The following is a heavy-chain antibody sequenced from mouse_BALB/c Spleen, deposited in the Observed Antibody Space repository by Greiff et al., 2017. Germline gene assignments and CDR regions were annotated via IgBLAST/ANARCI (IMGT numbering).Heavy chain of an antibody. CDR1: GYTFTSYW. CDR2: IYPGNSDT. V-gene: IGHV1-5*01. Sequence: EVQLQQSGTVLARPGASVKMSCKASGYTFTSYWMHWVKQRPGQGLEWIGAIYPGNSDTSYNQKFKGKATLTVDKSSSTAYMQLKSLTSEDSAVYYCARGTTGYYAMDYWGQGTSVTVSS. CDR3: ARGTTGYYAMDY. J-gene: IGHJ4*01. D-gene: IGHD1-1*01.